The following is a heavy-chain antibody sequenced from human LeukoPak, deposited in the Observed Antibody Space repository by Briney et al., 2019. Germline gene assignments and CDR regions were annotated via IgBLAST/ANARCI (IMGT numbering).Heavy chain of an antibody. J-gene: IGHJ4*02. CDR2: ISSDASNK. D-gene: IGHD6-13*01. CDR1: GFNFSSYG. V-gene: IGHV3-30*18. CDR3: AKSGIAAAGQRGYFDN. Sequence: GESLRLSCAASGFNFSSYGMHWVRQAPGKGLEWLAVISSDASNKDFADSVKGRSTISRDTSKNTLYLQMNSLTAEDTAVYYCAKSGIAAAGQRGYFDNWGQGALVTVSS.